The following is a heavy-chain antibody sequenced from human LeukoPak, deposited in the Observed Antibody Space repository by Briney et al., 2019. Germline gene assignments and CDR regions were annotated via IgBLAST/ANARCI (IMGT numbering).Heavy chain of an antibody. V-gene: IGHV4-34*01. CDR2: INHSGST. CDR3: ARGKAAVAGILIDY. Sequence: PSETLSLTCAVYGGSFSSYYWSWIRQPPGKGLEWIGEINHSGSTNYNPSLKSRVTISVDTSKNQFSLKLSSVTAADTAVYYCARGKAAVAGILIDYWGQGTLVTVSS. J-gene: IGHJ4*02. D-gene: IGHD6-19*01. CDR1: GGSFSSYY.